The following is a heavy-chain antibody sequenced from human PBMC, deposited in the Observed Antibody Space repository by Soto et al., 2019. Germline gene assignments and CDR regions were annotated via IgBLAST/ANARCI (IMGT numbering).Heavy chain of an antibody. CDR2: IIPILGIA. J-gene: IGHJ5*02. CDR1: GGTFSSYT. CDR3: AKDRKQNIVVVPAVENWFDP. Sequence: SVKVSCKASGGTFSSYTISWVRQAPGQGLEWMGRIIPILGIANYAQKFQGRVTITADKSTSTAYMELSSLRSEDTAVYYCAKDRKQNIVVVPAVENWFDPWGQGTLVTVSS. D-gene: IGHD2-2*01. V-gene: IGHV1-69*04.